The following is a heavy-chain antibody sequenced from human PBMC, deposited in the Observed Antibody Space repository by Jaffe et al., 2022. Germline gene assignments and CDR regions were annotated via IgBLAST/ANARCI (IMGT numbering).Heavy chain of an antibody. Sequence: EVQLVESGGGLVKPGGSLRLSCAASGFTFSNAWMSWVRQAPGKGLEWVGRIKSKTDGGTTDYAAPVKGRFTISRDDSKNTLYLQMNSLKTEDTAVYYCTTVGRDYDYIWGSYRYTEYFDYWGQGTLVTVSS. J-gene: IGHJ4*02. CDR2: IKSKTDGGTT. CDR3: TTVGRDYDYIWGSYRYTEYFDY. D-gene: IGHD3-16*02. V-gene: IGHV3-15*01. CDR1: GFTFSNAW.